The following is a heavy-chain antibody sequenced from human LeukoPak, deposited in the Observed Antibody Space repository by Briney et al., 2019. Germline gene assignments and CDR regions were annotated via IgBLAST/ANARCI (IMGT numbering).Heavy chain of an antibody. V-gene: IGHV1-18*01. Sequence: ASVTVSCTASGYTFTSYGISWVRQAPGQGLEWMGWISAYNGNTNYAQKLQGRVTMTTDTSTSTAYMELRSLRSDDTAVYYCARTGYSYGYFDYWGQGTLVTVSS. CDR1: GYTFTSYG. D-gene: IGHD5-18*01. J-gene: IGHJ4*02. CDR3: ARTGYSYGYFDY. CDR2: ISAYNGNT.